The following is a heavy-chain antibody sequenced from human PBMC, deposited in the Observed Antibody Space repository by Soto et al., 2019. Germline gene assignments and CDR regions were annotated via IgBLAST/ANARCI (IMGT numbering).Heavy chain of an antibody. CDR3: SRESPVVTDV. V-gene: IGHV4-59*12. CDR2: IYYIFST. CDR1: GGSISSYY. J-gene: IGHJ6*02. Sequence: SETLSLTCTVSGGSISSYYWIWIRQPPVNGLEFIGYIYYIFSTNYNPSLKSRFTISLYTSKNHFSLKLISLTAADTSVYYCSRESPVVTDVWGQGTAVT. D-gene: IGHD5-18*01.